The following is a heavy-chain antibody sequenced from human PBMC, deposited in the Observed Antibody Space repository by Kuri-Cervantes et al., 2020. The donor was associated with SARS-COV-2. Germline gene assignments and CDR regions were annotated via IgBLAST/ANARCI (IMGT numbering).Heavy chain of an antibody. V-gene: IGHV4-4*02. CDR2: IFHTGRT. CDR3: AREVTQWLTRRFDP. Sequence: SCAVSGGSISSSNWWTWVRQPPGKGLEWIGEIFHTGRTNYNPSLKSRVTISVDTSKNQFSLKLSSVTAADTAVYYCAREVTQWLTRRFDPWGQGTLVTVSS. CDR1: GGSISSSNW. J-gene: IGHJ5*02. D-gene: IGHD6-19*01.